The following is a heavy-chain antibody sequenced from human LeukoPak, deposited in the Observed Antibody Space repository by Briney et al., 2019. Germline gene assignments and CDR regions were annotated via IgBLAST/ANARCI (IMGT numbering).Heavy chain of an antibody. J-gene: IGHJ6*02. CDR2: IYYSGST. V-gene: IGHV4-39*07. CDR3: AADKRQQVTNSIYYYYGMDV. Sequence: PSETLSLTCTVSGGSISSSSYYWGWIRQPPGKGLEWIGSIYYSGSTYYNPSLKSRVTISVDTSKNQFSLKLSSVTAADTAVYYCAADKRQQVTNSIYYYYGMDVWGQGTTVTVSS. CDR1: GGSISSSSYY. D-gene: IGHD6-13*01.